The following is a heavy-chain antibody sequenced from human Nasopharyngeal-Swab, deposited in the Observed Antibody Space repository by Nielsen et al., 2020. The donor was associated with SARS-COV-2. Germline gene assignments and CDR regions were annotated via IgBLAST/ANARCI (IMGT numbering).Heavy chain of an antibody. V-gene: IGHV4-39*01. CDR1: GGSISSSSYY. CDR3: ARSVRGCSGGSCYSVEDV. J-gene: IGHJ6*02. Sequence: SETLSLTCTVSGGSISSSSYYWGWIRQPPGKGLEWIGSIYYSGSTYYNPSLKSRVTISVDTSKNQFSLKLSSVTAADTAVYYCARSVRGCSGGSCYSVEDVWGQGTTVTVSS. D-gene: IGHD2-15*01. CDR2: IYYSGST.